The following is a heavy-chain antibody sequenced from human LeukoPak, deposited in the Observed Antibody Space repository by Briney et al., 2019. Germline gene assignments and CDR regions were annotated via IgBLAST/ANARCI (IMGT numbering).Heavy chain of an antibody. J-gene: IGHJ4*02. V-gene: IGHV3-66*01. CDR3: ARDGYYWHY. D-gene: IGHD1-1*01. CDR1: GFTVSSNY. CDR2: LYSGGDT. Sequence: PGGSLRLSCAVSGFTVSSNYMSWVRQAPGKGLEWVSVLYSGGDTYYADSVKGRFTISRDNSKNTLYLQMNSLRVEDTAVYYCARDGYYWHYWGQGTLVTVSS.